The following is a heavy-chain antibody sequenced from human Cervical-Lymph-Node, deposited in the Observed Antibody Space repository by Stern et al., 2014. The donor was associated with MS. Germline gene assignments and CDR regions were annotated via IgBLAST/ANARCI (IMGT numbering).Heavy chain of an antibody. D-gene: IGHD5-12*01. CDR1: GFTFSSYG. J-gene: IGHJ4*02. CDR3: ARELHAEYSGYDY. Sequence: VQLVESGGGVVQPGRSLRLSCAASGFTFSSYGMHWVRQAPGKGLEWVAVIWYDGSNKYYADSVKGRFTISRDNSKNTLYLQMNSPRAEDTAVYYCARELHAEYSGYDYWGQGTLVTVSS. V-gene: IGHV3-33*01. CDR2: IWYDGSNK.